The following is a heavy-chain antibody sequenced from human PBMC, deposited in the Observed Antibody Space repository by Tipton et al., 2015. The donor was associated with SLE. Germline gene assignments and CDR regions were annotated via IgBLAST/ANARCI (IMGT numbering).Heavy chain of an antibody. Sequence: QLVQSGGGVVQPGRSLRLSCAASGFTFSSYGMHWVRQAPGKGLEWVAVISYDGSNKYYADSVKGRFTISRDNSKNTLYLQMNSLRAEDTAVYYCAKTLDYGDLTGYWGQGTLVTVSS. CDR1: GFTFSSYG. D-gene: IGHD4-17*01. CDR2: ISYDGSNK. J-gene: IGHJ4*02. CDR3: AKTLDYGDLTGY. V-gene: IGHV3-30*18.